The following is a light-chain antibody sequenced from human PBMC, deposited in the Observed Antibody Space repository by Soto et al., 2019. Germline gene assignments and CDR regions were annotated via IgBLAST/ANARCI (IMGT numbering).Light chain of an antibody. CDR2: KAS. V-gene: IGKV1-5*03. CDR3: QQYKHNHCAWT. Sequence: DILMTQSPSTLSASVGDRVTITCRASQSINSWLAWFQQKPGKAPKLLIYKASSLESGVPSRFRGSGSETEFTLTISSLQPHDYATYFCQQYKHNHCAWTFGQGTKVEI. J-gene: IGKJ1*01. CDR1: QSINSW.